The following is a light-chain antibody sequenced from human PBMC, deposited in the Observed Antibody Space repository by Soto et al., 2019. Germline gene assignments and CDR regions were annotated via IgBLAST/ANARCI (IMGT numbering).Light chain of an antibody. V-gene: IGKV1-39*01. CDR1: QSISSF. J-gene: IGKJ2*01. Sequence: DIQMTQSPSSLSASVGDRVTITCQASQSISSFLNWYQQKPGKAPKFLIYAASTLQSGVPSRFSGSGSGTDFTLTISSLQPEDFATYYCQQSFSTPYTFGQGTKLE. CDR3: QQSFSTPYT. CDR2: AAS.